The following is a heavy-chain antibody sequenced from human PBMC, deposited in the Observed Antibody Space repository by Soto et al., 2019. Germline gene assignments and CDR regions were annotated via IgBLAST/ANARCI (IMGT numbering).Heavy chain of an antibody. V-gene: IGHV1-69*01. D-gene: IGHD3-16*01. Sequence: QVQLVQSGAEVKKPGSSVKVSCKASGGTFSSYSINWVRQAPGQGLEWMGGIIPIFGTGNYAQKCQSRVTLTADEATSPAHMELSSLRNVYTAVYYCARPFQSWPGGWYFDLWGRGTLVTVSS. CDR2: IIPIFGTG. J-gene: IGHJ2*01. CDR3: ARPFQSWPGGWYFDL. CDR1: GGTFSSYS.